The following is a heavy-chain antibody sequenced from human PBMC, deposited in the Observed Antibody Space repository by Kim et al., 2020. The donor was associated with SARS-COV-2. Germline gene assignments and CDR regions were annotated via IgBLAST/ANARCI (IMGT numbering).Heavy chain of an antibody. D-gene: IGHD3-22*01. CDR2: ISYRGST. J-gene: IGHJ4*02. CDR1: GGSISNSSDY. V-gene: IGHV4-39*01. CDR3: AMSGPYGGYRGFDS. Sequence: SETLSLTCTISGGSISNSSDYWSWIRQPPGKGLEWIGSISYRGSTYYNPSLKSRVTISIDTSRTRFSLNLRSVTASDAAVYYCAMSGPYGGYRGFDSWGRGTLVNVSS.